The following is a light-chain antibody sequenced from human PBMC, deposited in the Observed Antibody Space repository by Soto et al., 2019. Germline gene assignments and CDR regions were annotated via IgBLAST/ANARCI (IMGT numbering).Light chain of an antibody. CDR3: GTWDNSLSPVVV. V-gene: IGLV1-51*02. J-gene: IGLJ2*01. Sequence: QSVLTQPPSVSAAPGQKVTISCSGSSSNIGKNYVSWYQQLPGTAPKLLIYENDKRPSGIPDRFSGSKSGTSATLGITGLQTGDEADYYCGTWDNSLSPVVVFGGGTKLTVL. CDR1: SSNIGKNY. CDR2: END.